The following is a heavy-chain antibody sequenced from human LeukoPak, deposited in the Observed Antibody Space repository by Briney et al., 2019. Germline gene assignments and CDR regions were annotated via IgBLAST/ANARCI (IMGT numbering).Heavy chain of an antibody. D-gene: IGHD4-17*01. J-gene: IGHJ4*02. Sequence: PSETLSLTCTVSGGSISSSSYYWGWVRQPPGKGLEWIGRIYYSGSTDYNPSLKSRVTISVDTSKNQFSLKLSSVTAADTAVYYCARARRGLKSPHYFDYWGQGTLVTVSS. CDR3: ARARRGLKSPHYFDY. CDR2: IYYSGST. V-gene: IGHV4-39*07. CDR1: GGSISSSSYY.